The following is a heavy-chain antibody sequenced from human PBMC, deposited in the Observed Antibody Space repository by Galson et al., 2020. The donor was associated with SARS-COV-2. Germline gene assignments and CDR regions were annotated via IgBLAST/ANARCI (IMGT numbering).Heavy chain of an antibody. Sequence: GESLKISCAASGFTFSSYGMHWVRQAPGKGLEWVAVISYDGSNKYYADSVKGRFTISRDNSKNTLYLQMNSLRAEDTAVYYCAKETYDQGSSPNDYLGQGTLVTVSS. CDR2: ISYDGSNK. J-gene: IGHJ4*02. CDR3: AKETYDQGSSPNDY. CDR1: GFTFSSYG. V-gene: IGHV3-30*18. D-gene: IGHD6-6*01.